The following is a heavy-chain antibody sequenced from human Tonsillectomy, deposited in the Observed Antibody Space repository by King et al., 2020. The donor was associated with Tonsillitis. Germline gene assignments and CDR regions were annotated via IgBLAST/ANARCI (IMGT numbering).Heavy chain of an antibody. D-gene: IGHD3-9*01. V-gene: IGHV3-30*04. CDR1: GFTFRSYA. CDR2: ISYDGSNK. Sequence: VQLVESGGGVVQPGRSLRLSCAASGFTFRSYAMHWVRQAPGKGLEWVAVISYDGSNKYYADSVKGRFTIPRDNSKKTLDLQMNSLRARDTAVYYCAALRGYDILTGYYSVDYWGQGTLVTVSS. J-gene: IGHJ4*02. CDR3: AALRGYDILTGYYSVDY.